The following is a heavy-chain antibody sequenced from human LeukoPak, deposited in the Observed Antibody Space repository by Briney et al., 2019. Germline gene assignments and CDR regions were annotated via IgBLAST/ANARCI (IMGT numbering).Heavy chain of an antibody. CDR1: GFTFSGSA. CDR2: IRSKANSYAT. J-gene: IGHJ4*02. CDR3: TRRLAAAGNTGDY. V-gene: IGHV3-73*01. Sequence: AGGSLRLSCAASGFTFSGSAMHWVRQASGKGLEWVGRIRSKANSYATAYAASVKGRFTISRDDSKNTAYLQMSSLKTEDTAVYYCTRRLAAAGNTGDYWGQGTLVTVSS. D-gene: IGHD6-13*01.